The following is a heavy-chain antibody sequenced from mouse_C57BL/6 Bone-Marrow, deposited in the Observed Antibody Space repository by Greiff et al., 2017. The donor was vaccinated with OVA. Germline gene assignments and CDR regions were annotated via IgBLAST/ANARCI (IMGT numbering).Heavy chain of an antibody. CDR3: TRYYYGSSYGY. CDR2: LDPETGGT. J-gene: IGHJ2*01. Sequence: QVQLKESGAELVRPGASVTLSCKASGYTFTDYEMHWVKQTPVHGLEWIGALDPETGGTAYNQKFKGKAILTADKSSSTAYMELRSLTSEDSAVYYCTRYYYGSSYGYWGQGTTLTVSS. CDR1: GYTFTDYE. V-gene: IGHV1-15*01. D-gene: IGHD1-1*01.